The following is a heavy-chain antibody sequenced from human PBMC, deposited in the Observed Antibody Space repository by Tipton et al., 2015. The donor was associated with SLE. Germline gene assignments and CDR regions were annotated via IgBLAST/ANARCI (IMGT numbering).Heavy chain of an antibody. CDR3: ARGRAPNWNSRSDY. CDR2: INHSGST. D-gene: IGHD1-20*01. Sequence: LRLSCTVSGYSINNGFYWGWIRQPPGKGLEWIGIINHSGSTYYNVSLKSRVTISIDTSKNQFSLRLSSVTAADTAVYYCARGRAPNWNSRSDYWGQGTLVTVSP. V-gene: IGHV4-38-2*02. J-gene: IGHJ4*02. CDR1: GYSINNGFY.